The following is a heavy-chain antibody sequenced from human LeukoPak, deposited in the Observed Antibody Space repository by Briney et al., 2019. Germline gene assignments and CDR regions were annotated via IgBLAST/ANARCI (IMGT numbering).Heavy chain of an antibody. CDR1: GGSISSYY. CDR2: IYYSGST. J-gene: IGHJ6*03. CDR3: ARDGRFGVPLYAGYYYYMDV. D-gene: IGHD3-3*01. Sequence: PSETLSLTCTVSGGSISSYYWSWIRQPPGKGLEWIGYIYYSGSTNYNPSLKSRVTISVDTSKNQFSLKLSSVTAADTAVYYCARDGRFGVPLYAGYYYYMDVWGKGTTVTVSS. V-gene: IGHV4-59*01.